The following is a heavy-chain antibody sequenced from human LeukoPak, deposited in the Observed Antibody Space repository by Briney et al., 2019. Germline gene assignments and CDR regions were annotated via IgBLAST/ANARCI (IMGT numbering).Heavy chain of an antibody. D-gene: IGHD4-17*01. CDR1: GYPIGSGYY. CDR3: ARHFSYGDYRVDY. CDR2: VFHSGST. Sequence: SETLSLTCAVSGYPIGSGYYWGWIRQPPGKGLEWIGSVFHSGSTSYNPSLESRVTISLDTSKNQFSLKLSSVTAADTAVYYCARHFSYGDYRVDYWGQGTLVTVSS. J-gene: IGHJ4*02. V-gene: IGHV4-38-2*01.